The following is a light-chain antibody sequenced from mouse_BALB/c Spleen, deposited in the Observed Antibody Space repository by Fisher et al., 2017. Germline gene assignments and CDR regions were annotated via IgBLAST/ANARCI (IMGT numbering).Light chain of an antibody. CDR1: SSISSNY. CDR2: STS. V-gene: IGKV4-74*01. CDR3: HQYHRSPLT. Sequence: IVLTQSPTTMAASPGEKITITCSASSSISSNYLHWYQQKPGSSPKLWIYSTSNLASGVPARFSGSGSGTSYSLTISSMEAEDAATYYCHQYHRSPLTFGAGTKLELK. J-gene: IGKJ5*01.